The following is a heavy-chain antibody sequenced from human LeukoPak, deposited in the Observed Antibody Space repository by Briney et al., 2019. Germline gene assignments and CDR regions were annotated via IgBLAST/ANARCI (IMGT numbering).Heavy chain of an antibody. V-gene: IGHV3-21*01. J-gene: IGHJ4*02. D-gene: IGHD6-19*01. CDR2: ISSSSSYI. CDR3: AREVGYSSGWYRMYYFDY. CDR1: GFTFSSYS. Sequence: GGSLRLSCAASGFTFSSYSMNWVRQAPGKGLEWVSSISSSSSYIYYADSVKGRFTISSDNAKNSLYLQMNSLRAEDPAVYYCAREVGYSSGWYRMYYFDYWGQGTLVTVSS.